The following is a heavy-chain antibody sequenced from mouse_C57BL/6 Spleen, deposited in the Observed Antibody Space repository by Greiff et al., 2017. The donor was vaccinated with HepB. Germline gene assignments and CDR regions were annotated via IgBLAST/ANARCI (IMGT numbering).Heavy chain of an antibody. V-gene: IGHV5-9-1*02. CDR2: ISSGGDYI. J-gene: IGHJ2*01. CDR1: GFTFSSYA. CDR3: TRVMVTTVYFDY. D-gene: IGHD2-2*01. Sequence: EVKLMESGEGLVKPGGSLKLSCAASGFTFSSYAMSWVRQTPEKRLEWVAYISSGGDYIYYADTVKGRFTISRDNARNTLYLQMSSLKSEDTAMYYCTRVMVTTVYFDYWGQGTTLTVSS.